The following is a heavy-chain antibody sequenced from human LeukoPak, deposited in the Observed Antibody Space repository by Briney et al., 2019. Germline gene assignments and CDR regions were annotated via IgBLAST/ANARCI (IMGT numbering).Heavy chain of an antibody. CDR2: VRNDGSDK. CDR3: AKHYYGSGSQKYYFDY. V-gene: IGHV3-30*02. D-gene: IGHD3-10*01. CDR1: GFVFGDYG. Sequence: GGSLRLSCAASGFVFGDYGMHWVRQAPGKGLEWVTMVRNDGSDKYYADSVKGRFTISRDNSKNTLYLQMNSLRPEDTAVYYCAKHYYGSGSQKYYFDYRGQGTLVTVSS. J-gene: IGHJ4*02.